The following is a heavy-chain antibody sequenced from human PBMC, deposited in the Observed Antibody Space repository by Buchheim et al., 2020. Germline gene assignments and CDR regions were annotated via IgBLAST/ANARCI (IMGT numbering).Heavy chain of an antibody. CDR3: ARDRELGSSSSNYYYYGMDV. V-gene: IGHV3-33*01. CDR1: GFTFNSYG. CDR2: IWYDGSNK. J-gene: IGHJ6*02. Sequence: QVQLVESGGGVVQPGRSLRLSCAASGFTFNSYGMHWVRQAPGKGLEWVAVIWYDGSNKYYADSVKGRFTISRDNSKNTLYLQMNSLRAEETAVYYCARDRELGSSSSNYYYYGMDVWGQGTT. D-gene: IGHD6-6*01.